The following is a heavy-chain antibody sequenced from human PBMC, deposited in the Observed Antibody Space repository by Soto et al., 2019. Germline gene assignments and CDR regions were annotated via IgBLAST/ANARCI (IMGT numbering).Heavy chain of an antibody. J-gene: IGHJ4*02. CDR3: ARGPPNTY. CDR2: IYHSGST. CDR1: GCSISSGGYA. V-gene: IGHV4-30-2*01. Sequence: QLQLQESGSGLVKPSQTLSLTCAVSGCSISSGGYAWSWSRQPPGKGLEWIGYIYHSGSTYYNPTLKRQVTISVDKSKNQFSRKISSVPAADTAVYYCARGPPNTYGGQGTLVTVSS. D-gene: IGHD2-8*01.